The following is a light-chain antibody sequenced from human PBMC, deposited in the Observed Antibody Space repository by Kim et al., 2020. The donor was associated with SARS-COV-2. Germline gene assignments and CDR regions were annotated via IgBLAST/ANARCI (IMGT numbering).Light chain of an antibody. CDR1: KLGDKY. CDR2: QDS. V-gene: IGLV3-1*01. CDR3: QAWDSSTAV. Sequence: VTPGQTASITCSGDKLGDKYACWYQQKPGHSPVLVIYQDSKRPSGIPERFSGSNSGNTATLTISGTQAMDEADYYCQAWDSSTAVFGGGTQLTVL. J-gene: IGLJ3*02.